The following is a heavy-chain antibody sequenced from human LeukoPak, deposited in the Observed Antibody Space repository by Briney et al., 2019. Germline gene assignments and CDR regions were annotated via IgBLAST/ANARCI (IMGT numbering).Heavy chain of an antibody. Sequence: PSETLSLTCTVSGGSISSSSYYWGWIRQPPGKGLEWIGSIYYSGSTYYNPSLKSRVTISVDTSKNQFSLKLSSVTAADTAVYYCAVGYCSSTSCSPVGYWGQGTLVTVSS. V-gene: IGHV4-39*01. CDR3: AVGYCSSTSCSPVGY. J-gene: IGHJ4*02. D-gene: IGHD2-2*01. CDR1: GGSISSSSYY. CDR2: IYYSGST.